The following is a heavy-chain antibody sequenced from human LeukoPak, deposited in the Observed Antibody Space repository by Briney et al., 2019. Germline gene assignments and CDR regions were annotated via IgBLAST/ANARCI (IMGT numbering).Heavy chain of an antibody. CDR3: AKSRGESRGASNY. D-gene: IGHD1-26*01. CDR1: GFTFRSYA. J-gene: IGHJ4*02. CDR2: ISGSGDTT. V-gene: IGHV3-23*01. Sequence: GGSLRLSCAASGFTFRSYAMNWVRQAPGKGLEWVSFISGSGDTTYYADSVKGRFTISRDKSKNTLYLQMNSLRAEDTAVYYCAKSRGESRGASNYWGQGTLVTVSS.